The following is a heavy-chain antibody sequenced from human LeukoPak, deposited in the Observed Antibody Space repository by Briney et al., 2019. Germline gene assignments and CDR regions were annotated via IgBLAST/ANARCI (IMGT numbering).Heavy chain of an antibody. CDR1: GFTVSSTY. CDR2: IYSGGNI. J-gene: IGHJ4*02. V-gene: IGHV3-53*01. Sequence: GGSLRLSCAASGFTVSSTYMSWVRQAPGKGLEWVSVIYSGGNIYYIDSVKGRFTISRDTSKNTLYLQMNSLRAEDTAVYFCASRHCSGRGCYFAGADPFDYWGQGTLVTVSS. D-gene: IGHD2-15*01. CDR3: ASRHCSGRGCYFAGADPFDY.